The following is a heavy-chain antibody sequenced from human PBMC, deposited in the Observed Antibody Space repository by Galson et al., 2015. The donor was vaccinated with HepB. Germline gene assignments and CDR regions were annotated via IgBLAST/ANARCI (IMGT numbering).Heavy chain of an antibody. Sequence: QSGAEVTKPGESLKISCQGLGYKFTTYWIAWVRQMPGQGLEWMGIIYPGDLDTRYSPSFEGQVTISADKSTNTAYLQWSSLKASDTAMYYCARLLAGPYYFHLWGQGTLVSVSP. J-gene: IGHJ4*02. CDR3: ARLLAGPYYFHL. D-gene: IGHD6-13*01. CDR1: GYKFTTYW. V-gene: IGHV5-51*01. CDR2: IYPGDLDT.